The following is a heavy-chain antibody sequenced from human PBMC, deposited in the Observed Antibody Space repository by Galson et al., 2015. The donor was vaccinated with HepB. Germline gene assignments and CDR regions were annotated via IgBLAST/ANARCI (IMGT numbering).Heavy chain of an antibody. Sequence: SETLSLTCTVSGGSISGYYWSWIRQPPGKGLEWIGYIYYSGSTNYNPSLKSRVTISVDTSKNQFSLKLSSVTAADTAVYYCARRNKGDYGGKKYYYGMDVWGQGTTVTVSS. D-gene: IGHD4-23*01. CDR2: IYYSGST. J-gene: IGHJ6*02. V-gene: IGHV4-59*08. CDR1: GGSISGYY. CDR3: ARRNKGDYGGKKYYYGMDV.